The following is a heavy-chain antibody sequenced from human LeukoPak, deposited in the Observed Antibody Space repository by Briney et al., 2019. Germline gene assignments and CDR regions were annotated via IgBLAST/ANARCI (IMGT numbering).Heavy chain of an antibody. V-gene: IGHV4-34*01. CDR2: INHSGST. D-gene: IGHD3-10*01. Sequence: PSETLSLTCAVYGGSFSGYYWSWIRQPPGKGLEWIGEINHSGSTNYNPSLKSRVTISVDTSQNQFSLKLSSVTAADTAVYYCARGGMVRGVLFDYWGQGTLVTVSS. CDR3: ARGGMVRGVLFDY. J-gene: IGHJ4*02. CDR1: GGSFSGYY.